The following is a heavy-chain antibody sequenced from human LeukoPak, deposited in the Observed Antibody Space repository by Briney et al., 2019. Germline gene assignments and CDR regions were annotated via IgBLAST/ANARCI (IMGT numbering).Heavy chain of an antibody. D-gene: IGHD2-15*01. CDR1: GFTSSNYA. V-gene: IGHV3-23*01. J-gene: IGHJ4*02. CDR3: ARKGPTPLSHFDY. CDR2: ISGSDGST. Sequence: QPGGSLRLSCAASGFTSSNYAMSWVRQAPGKGLKWVSTISGSDGSTYYADSVKGRFTISRDDAKNSLYLQMNSLRAEDTAVNYYARKGPTPLSHFDYWGQGTLVTVSS.